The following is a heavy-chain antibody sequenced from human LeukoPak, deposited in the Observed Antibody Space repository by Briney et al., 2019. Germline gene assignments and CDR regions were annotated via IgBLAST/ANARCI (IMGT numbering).Heavy chain of an antibody. CDR3: ANGATIFGVVIRVDS. Sequence: PSETLSLTCTVSGGSISSYYWSWIRQPPGKGLEWIGSMFHSGFTYYNPSLKSRVTMSVDMSKNQFSLKVRSVTAADTAVYYCANGATIFGVVIRVDSWGQGTLVTVSS. V-gene: IGHV4-59*04. J-gene: IGHJ4*02. D-gene: IGHD3-3*01. CDR1: GGSISSYY. CDR2: MFHSGFT.